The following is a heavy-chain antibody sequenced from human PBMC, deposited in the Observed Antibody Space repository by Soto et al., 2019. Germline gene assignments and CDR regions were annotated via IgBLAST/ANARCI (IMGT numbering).Heavy chain of an antibody. D-gene: IGHD2-15*01. J-gene: IGHJ1*01. V-gene: IGHV1-46*01. CDR3: AREENCSDGICYSEYFQR. Sequence: QVQLVQSGAEVKKPGASVKVSCKASGYIFTAYSMHWVRQAPGQGLEWMGVVNPSGDSTNYAQKFQGRITMTRDTSTSTVYMDLSSLTSEDTAVYYCAREENCSDGICYSEYFQRWGQGTLVTVSS. CDR2: VNPSGDST. CDR1: GYIFTAYS.